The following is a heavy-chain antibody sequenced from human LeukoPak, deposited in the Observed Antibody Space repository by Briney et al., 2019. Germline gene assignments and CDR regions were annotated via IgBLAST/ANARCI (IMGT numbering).Heavy chain of an antibody. J-gene: IGHJ4*02. Sequence: PSETLSLTCAVSGYPITSGYYWAWIRQPPGKGLEWIGNIFHSGDTYYNPSLKSRLTISVDTSKNQFSLKLSSVTAADTAIYYCARRIYTSGWYFDYWGQGTLVTVSS. D-gene: IGHD6-19*01. V-gene: IGHV4-38-2*01. CDR3: ARRIYTSGWYFDY. CDR2: IFHSGDT. CDR1: GYPITSGYY.